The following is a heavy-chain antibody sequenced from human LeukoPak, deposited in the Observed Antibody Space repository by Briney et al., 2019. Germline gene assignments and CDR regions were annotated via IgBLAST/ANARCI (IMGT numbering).Heavy chain of an antibody. D-gene: IGHD3-22*01. CDR3: ARKGSGSPSLFDY. CDR2: IKQDGSEK. J-gene: IGHJ4*02. CDR1: GFTLSSYW. V-gene: IGHV3-7*01. Sequence: GGSLRLSCAASGFTLSSYWMSWVRQAPGKGLEWVANIKQDGSEKYYVDSVKGRFTIYRDNAKNSLYLQMNSLRAEDTAVYYCARKGSGSPSLFDYWGQGTLVTVSS.